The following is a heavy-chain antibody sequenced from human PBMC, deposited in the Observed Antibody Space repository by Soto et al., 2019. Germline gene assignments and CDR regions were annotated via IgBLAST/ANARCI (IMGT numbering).Heavy chain of an antibody. CDR3: VRPSVDHDY. V-gene: IGHV3-74*01. J-gene: IGHJ4*02. Sequence: GGSLRLSCAASCFTFSSYWMHWVRQTPGKGLVCVSLISPDGSSTNYADSVSGRLTTSRDNAKNTLYLQMNSLRAEDTAVYCCVRPSVDHDYWGQGTQVPVSS. CDR1: CFTFSSYW. CDR2: ISPDGSST. D-gene: IGHD3-9*01.